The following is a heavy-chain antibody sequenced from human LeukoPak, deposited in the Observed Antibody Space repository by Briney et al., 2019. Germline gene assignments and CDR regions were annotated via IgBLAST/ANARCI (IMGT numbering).Heavy chain of an antibody. D-gene: IGHD3-10*01. Sequence: GGSLRLSCEVASGFTFSYYAMIWVRQAPGRGLEWVSAISGSGGSTYYADSVKGRFTISRDNSKNTLYLQMNSLRAEDTAVYYCAKDLWFGELLYGFYFDYWGQGTLVTVSS. CDR2: ISGSGGST. CDR3: AKDLWFGELLYGFYFDY. V-gene: IGHV3-23*01. J-gene: IGHJ4*02. CDR1: GFTFSYYA.